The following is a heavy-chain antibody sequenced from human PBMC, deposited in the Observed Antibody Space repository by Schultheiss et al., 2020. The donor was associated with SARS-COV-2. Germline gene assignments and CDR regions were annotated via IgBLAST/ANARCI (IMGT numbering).Heavy chain of an antibody. D-gene: IGHD3-3*01. J-gene: IGHJ4*02. CDR3: AKDRSGSVN. V-gene: IGHV3-11*01. Sequence: GGSLRLSCAASGFTFSDYYMSWIRQAPGKGLEWVSYISSSGSTIYYADSVKGRFTISRDNSKNTLYLQMNSLTAEDTAIYYCAKDRSGSVNWGQGTLVTVSS. CDR1: GFTFSDYY. CDR2: ISSSGSTI.